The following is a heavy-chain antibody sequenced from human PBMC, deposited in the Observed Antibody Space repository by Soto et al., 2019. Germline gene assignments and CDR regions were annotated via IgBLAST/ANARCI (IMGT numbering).Heavy chain of an antibody. CDR2: ISGSGSST. V-gene: IGHV3-23*01. CDR1: GFTFRNYA. D-gene: IGHD2-15*01. CDR3: AKIKGNLVVVVSATYFDS. J-gene: IGHJ4*02. Sequence: GGSLRLSCAASGFTFRNYAMSWVRQAPGKGLEWVSGISGSGSSTYYTDSVKGRFTVSRDNSKNTLYLQMNSLRAEDTAVYYCAKIKGNLVVVVSATYFDSWGQGTLVTVSS.